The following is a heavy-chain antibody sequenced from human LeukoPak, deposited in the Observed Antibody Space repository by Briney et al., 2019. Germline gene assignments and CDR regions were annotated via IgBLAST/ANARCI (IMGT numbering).Heavy chain of an antibody. CDR2: MTRNSGNT. J-gene: IGHJ6*03. D-gene: IGHD3-10*01. Sequence: GASVSVSCKASGYTFTSYDINWGRQAPGQGLEWEGWMTRNSGNTGYAQKFQGRVTMTRNTSIRTVYMELSSLRSEDTAVYYCAIRYGAGEKYYYSYYMDVWGKGTTVTVSS. CDR1: GYTFTSYD. V-gene: IGHV1-8*01. CDR3: AIRYGAGEKYYYSYYMDV.